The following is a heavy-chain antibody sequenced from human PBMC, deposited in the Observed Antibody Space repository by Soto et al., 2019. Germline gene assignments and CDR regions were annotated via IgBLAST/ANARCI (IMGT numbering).Heavy chain of an antibody. V-gene: IGHV4-59*08. Sequence: QVQLQESGPGLVKPSETLSLTCTVSGASIRNYYWSWIRQPPGKGLEWIGYMYYSGSTNYNPSLKVRVTISVDTSKSQFSLKLSSLTATDTAVYYCARTKVAAGDYYYYMDVWGKGTTVTVSS. CDR3: ARTKVAAGDYYYYMDV. CDR1: GASIRNYY. CDR2: MYYSGST. D-gene: IGHD6-13*01. J-gene: IGHJ6*03.